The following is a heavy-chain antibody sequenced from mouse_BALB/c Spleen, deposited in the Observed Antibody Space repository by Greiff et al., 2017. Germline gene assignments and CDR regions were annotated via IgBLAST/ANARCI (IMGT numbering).Heavy chain of an antibody. Sequence: QVQLKQSGPGLVQPSQSLSITCTVSGFSLTSYGVHWVRQSPGKGLEWLGVIWSGGSTDYNAAFISRLSISKDNSKSQVFFKMNSLQANDTAIYYCAREQPHYYGSPLYAMDYWGQGTSVTVSS. CDR3: AREQPHYYGSPLYAMDY. D-gene: IGHD1-1*01. CDR1: GFSLTSYG. CDR2: IWSGGST. V-gene: IGHV2-2*02. J-gene: IGHJ4*01.